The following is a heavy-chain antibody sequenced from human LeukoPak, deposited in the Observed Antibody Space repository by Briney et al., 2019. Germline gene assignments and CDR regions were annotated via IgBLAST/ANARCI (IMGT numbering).Heavy chain of an antibody. Sequence: PSETLSLTCTVSGGPISTGNSYWGWIRQPPGKGLEWIGTISYSGNTYYNPSLKSRVTISVDTSKNQFSLKLSSVTAADTSVYFCAGVITMAKPSVWGQGTLVTVSS. CDR3: AGVITMAKPSV. V-gene: IGHV4-39*01. CDR2: ISYSGNT. J-gene: IGHJ4*02. D-gene: IGHD3-16*01. CDR1: GGPISTGNSY.